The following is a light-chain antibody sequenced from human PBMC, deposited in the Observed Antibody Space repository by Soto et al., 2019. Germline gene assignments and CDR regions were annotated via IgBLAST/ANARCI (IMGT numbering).Light chain of an antibody. CDR2: QVT. V-gene: IGLV2-14*01. CDR1: TRDIAGYNY. Sequence: SALTQPASVSGSLGQSITVSRTGTTRDIAGYNYISWYQQLPGKAPKLMIYQVTIRPSGISNRFSGSKSGNTASLTISGLQAEDEADYYCTSFSSSTSLYVFGTGTKVTVL. CDR3: TSFSSSTSLYV. J-gene: IGLJ1*01.